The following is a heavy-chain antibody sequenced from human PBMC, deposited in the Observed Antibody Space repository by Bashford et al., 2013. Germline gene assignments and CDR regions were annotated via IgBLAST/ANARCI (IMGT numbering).Heavy chain of an antibody. Sequence: SETLSLTCSVSGDSINSGFHFWGWIRQSPRKGLEWIGSVYYTGSPFYNPSFKSRVIMSVDTSKNQFSLELSSVTAADTAVYYCARNKTSVLDGRPGRHAFDSLGPRAMVTVSS. J-gene: IGHJ3*01. CDR1: GDSINSGFHF. CDR2: VYYTGSP. V-gene: IGHV4-39*01. CDR3: ARNKTSVLDGRPGRHAFDS. D-gene: IGHD4-17*01.